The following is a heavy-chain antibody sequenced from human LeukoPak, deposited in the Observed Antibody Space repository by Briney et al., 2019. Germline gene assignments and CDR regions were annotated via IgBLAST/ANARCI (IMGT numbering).Heavy chain of an antibody. D-gene: IGHD4-23*01. V-gene: IGHV4-34*01. CDR3: ARGRNSHPYYYYYYMDV. Sequence: GSLRLSCAASGFTFSNAWMSWIRQPPGKGLEWIGEINHSGSTNYNPSLKSRVTISVDTSKNQFSLKLSSVTAADTAVYYCARGRNSHPYYYYYYMDVWGKGTTVTVSS. CDR2: INHSGST. CDR1: GFTFSNAW. J-gene: IGHJ6*03.